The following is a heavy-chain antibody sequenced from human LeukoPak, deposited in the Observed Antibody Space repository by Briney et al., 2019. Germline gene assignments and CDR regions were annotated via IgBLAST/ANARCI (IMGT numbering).Heavy chain of an antibody. J-gene: IGHJ4*02. CDR3: ARAGLMVRGVIGY. CDR1: GGSFSGYY. CDR2: INHSGST. V-gene: IGHV4-34*01. D-gene: IGHD3-10*01. Sequence: KPSETLSLTCAVYGGSFSGYYWSWIRQPPGKGLEWIGEINHSGSTNYNPSLKSRVTISVDTSKNQFSLKLSSVTAADTAVYYCARAGLMVRGVIGYWGQGTLVTVSS.